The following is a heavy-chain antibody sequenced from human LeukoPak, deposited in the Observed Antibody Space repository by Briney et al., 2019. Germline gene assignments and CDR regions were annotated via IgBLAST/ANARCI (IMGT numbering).Heavy chain of an antibody. V-gene: IGHV1-8*01. CDR1: GYTFTSYD. J-gene: IGHJ4*02. CDR2: MNPNSGDT. D-gene: IGHD2/OR15-2a*01. CDR3: ARGLEDYSTTTYPLLKY. Sequence: ASVKVSCKASGYTFTSYDISWLRQATGQGLEWMGWMNPNSGDTGYARKFQGRVTLTRNPSISTAYMELSSLRSDDTAVYYCARGLEDYSTTTYPLLKYWGQGTLVTVAS.